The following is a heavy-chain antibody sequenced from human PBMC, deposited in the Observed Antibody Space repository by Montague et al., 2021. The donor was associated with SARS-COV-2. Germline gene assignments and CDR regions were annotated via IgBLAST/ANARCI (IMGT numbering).Heavy chain of an antibody. Sequence: SETLSLTCTVSRGSLRLTSYHWGWIRQPPRKGLEWIGSIYHTGSTYYDPPLESRVTMSVDNSKNQFSLMLTSVTAADTAVYYCANFYSGSYNYWGHGSLVTVSS. V-gene: IGHV4-39*01. CDR1: RGSLRLTSYH. CDR3: ANFYSGSYNY. D-gene: IGHD1-26*01. CDR2: IYHTGST. J-gene: IGHJ4*01.